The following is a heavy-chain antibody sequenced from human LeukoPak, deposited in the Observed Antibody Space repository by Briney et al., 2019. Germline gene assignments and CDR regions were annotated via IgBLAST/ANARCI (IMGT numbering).Heavy chain of an antibody. V-gene: IGHV1-69*02. J-gene: IGHJ3*02. D-gene: IGHD3-22*01. CDR2: IIPILGIT. Sequence: SMKVSSKASGGTFSSYTISWVRQAPGHGIEWMGRIIPILGITNYAKKFQGRVTINADRSASTAYRELSSLRSEDTAVYYCARALMIVGAFDIWGQGTMVTVSS. CDR3: ARALMIVGAFDI. CDR1: GGTFSSYT.